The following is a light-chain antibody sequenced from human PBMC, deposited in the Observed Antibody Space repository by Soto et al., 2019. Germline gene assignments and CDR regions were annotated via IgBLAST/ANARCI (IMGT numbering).Light chain of an antibody. V-gene: IGKV1-39*01. CDR1: QSISTY. CDR3: QQNYISPPA. J-gene: IGKJ3*01. CDR2: AAS. Sequence: DIQMTQSPSSLSASVGDRVTITCRASQSISTYLNWYQQKPGKAPKLLIYAASSLQSGVPSRFSGSGSGTDFTLTINSLQPEDFATYNCQQNYISPPAFGPGTKVDIK.